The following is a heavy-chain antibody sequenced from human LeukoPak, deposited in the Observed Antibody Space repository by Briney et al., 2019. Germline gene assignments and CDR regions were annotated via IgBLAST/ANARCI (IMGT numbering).Heavy chain of an antibody. Sequence: GGSLRLSCVASGFTFSSYWMTWVRQAPGKGLEWVANIKTDGSLTYYVDSVKGRFTISRDNAKNSLYLQMNSLRAEDTAVYYCARDLSYCGGDCYSYDAFDIWGQGTMVTVSS. J-gene: IGHJ3*02. CDR1: GFTFSSYW. CDR2: IKTDGSLT. D-gene: IGHD2-21*02. CDR3: ARDLSYCGGDCYSYDAFDI. V-gene: IGHV3-7*01.